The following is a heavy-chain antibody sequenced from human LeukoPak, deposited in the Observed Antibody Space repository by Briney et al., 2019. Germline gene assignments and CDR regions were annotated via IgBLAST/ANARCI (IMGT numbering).Heavy chain of an antibody. CDR2: LSTSGSTI. J-gene: IGHJ4*02. CDR1: GFTFSDYY. V-gene: IGHV3-11*01. D-gene: IGHD6-13*01. CDR3: ARAGLRDYSSSWYTQAYDY. Sequence: GGSLRLSCAASGFTFSDYYMSWIRQAPGEGLEWVSYLSTSGSTIYYADSVKGRFTISRDNAKNSLYLQMNSLRAEDTAVYYCARAGLRDYSSSWYTQAYDYWGQGTLVTVSS.